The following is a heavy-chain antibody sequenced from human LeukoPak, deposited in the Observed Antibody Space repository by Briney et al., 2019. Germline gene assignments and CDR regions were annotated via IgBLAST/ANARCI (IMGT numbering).Heavy chain of an antibody. CDR3: TGDNFDSSVKFDY. J-gene: IGHJ4*02. CDR1: GFTFSGSV. D-gene: IGHD3-22*01. CDR2: IRGKADNDAT. V-gene: IGHV3-73*01. Sequence: GGSLRLSCAASGFTFSGSVLLWVRQASGRGLEWVGRIRGKADNDATAYAASVKGRFTISRDDSKNTAYLQMNSLKTEDTAVYYCTGDNFDSSVKFDYWGQGTLVTVSS.